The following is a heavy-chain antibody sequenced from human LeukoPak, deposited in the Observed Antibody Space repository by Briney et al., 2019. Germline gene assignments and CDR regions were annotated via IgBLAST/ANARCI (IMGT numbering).Heavy chain of an antibody. CDR3: TRVGPSGGLWGFLDY. CDR1: GFTFGDYG. J-gene: IGHJ4*02. CDR2: IRSKAYGATT. D-gene: IGHD6-19*01. V-gene: IGHV3-49*04. Sequence: PGRSLRLSCTASGFTFGDYGMSWVRQAPGKVLEWVGFIRSKAYGATTEYAASVKGRFTISRDDSKNIAYLQVNGLKTEDTAVYYCTRVGPSGGLWGFLDYWGQGTLVTVSS.